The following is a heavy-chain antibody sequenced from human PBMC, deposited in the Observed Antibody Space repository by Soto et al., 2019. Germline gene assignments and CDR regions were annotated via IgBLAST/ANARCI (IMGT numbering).Heavy chain of an antibody. CDR1: GFTFYSYD. V-gene: IGHV3-48*02. D-gene: IGHD3-22*01. Sequence: PGGSLRLSCAASGFTFYSYDMNWVRQAPGKGLEWIAYISSSSSTIYYADSVKGRFTISRDNDGQILFLHLGSLSDEDTGVYYCASLPYYYDALSWGPATQVTVSS. CDR2: ISSSSSTI. CDR3: ASLPYYYDALS. J-gene: IGHJ5*02.